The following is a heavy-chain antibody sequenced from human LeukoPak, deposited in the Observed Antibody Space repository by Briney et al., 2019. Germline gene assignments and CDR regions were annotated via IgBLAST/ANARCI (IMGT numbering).Heavy chain of an antibody. J-gene: IGHJ1*01. V-gene: IGHV3-7*01. D-gene: IGHD3-22*01. CDR1: GLPFSSYT. CDR3: ATYSSLNAREFQY. Sequence: GGSLRLSCAASGLPFSSYTMNWVRQAPGKGLEWVANIKTDGSEEYYVDSVKGRFTISRDNAKNSLYLQMNSLRAEDTAVYYCATYSSLNAREFQYWGQGTLVTVSS. CDR2: IKTDGSEE.